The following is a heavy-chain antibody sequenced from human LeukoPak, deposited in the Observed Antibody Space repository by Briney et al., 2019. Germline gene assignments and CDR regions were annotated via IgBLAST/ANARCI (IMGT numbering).Heavy chain of an antibody. CDR2: ISYDGSNK. V-gene: IGHV3-30*03. D-gene: IGHD1-20*01. CDR3: ARDEYNWNVDAFDI. J-gene: IGHJ3*02. CDR1: GFNFRSYG. Sequence: GGSLRLSCASPGFNFRSYGMHGARPATGKGLEWVAVISYDGSNKYYADSVKGRFTISRDDSKNTLYLQMNSLRAEDTAVYYCARDEYNWNVDAFDIWGQGTVVTVSS.